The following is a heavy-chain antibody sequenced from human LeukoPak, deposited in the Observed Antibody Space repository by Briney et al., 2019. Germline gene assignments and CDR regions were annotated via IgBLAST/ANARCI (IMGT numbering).Heavy chain of an antibody. CDR3: ATEVTD. CDR1: GYTFTCYY. V-gene: IGHV1-2*02. J-gene: IGHJ4*02. Sequence: ASVNVSCTASGYTFTCYYMHWVRRAPGQGLEWMGWSNPISGSTNYAQKFQGRVTTTRDTSISTAYMELSRLRSDDTAVYYCATEVTDWGQGTLVTVSS. CDR2: SNPISGST. D-gene: IGHD5-18*01.